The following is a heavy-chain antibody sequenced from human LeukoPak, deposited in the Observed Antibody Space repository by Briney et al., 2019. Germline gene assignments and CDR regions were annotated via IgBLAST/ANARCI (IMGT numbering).Heavy chain of an antibody. D-gene: IGHD6-19*01. J-gene: IGHJ4*02. Sequence: SETLSLTCTVSGGSISSYYWSWIRQPPGKGLEWIGYIYYSGTSNYNPSLKSRVTMSVDTSKNQFSLKLSSVTAADTAVYYCARHKRYSSGWYDYWGQGTLVTVSS. CDR2: IYYSGTS. V-gene: IGHV4-59*08. CDR3: ARHKRYSSGWYDY. CDR1: GGSISSYY.